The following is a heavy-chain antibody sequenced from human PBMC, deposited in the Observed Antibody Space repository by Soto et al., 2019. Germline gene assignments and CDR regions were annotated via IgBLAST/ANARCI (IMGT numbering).Heavy chain of an antibody. J-gene: IGHJ4*02. CDR3: ARGGYGDY. CDR1: GYTFTSYG. D-gene: IGHD1-1*01. V-gene: IGHV1-18*01. CDR2: ISAHNGNT. Sequence: QVHLVQSGAEVKKPGASVKVSCKASGYTFTSYGITWVRQAPGQGLEWMGWISAHNGNTDYAQKLQGRVIVTRDTTTSTAYMDVRSLISDGTAVSYCARGGYGDYWGQGALVTVSS.